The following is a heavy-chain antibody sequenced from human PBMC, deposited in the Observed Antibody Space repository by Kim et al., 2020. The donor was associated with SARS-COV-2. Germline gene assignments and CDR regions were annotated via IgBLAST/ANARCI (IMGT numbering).Heavy chain of an antibody. J-gene: IGHJ5*02. D-gene: IGHD3-3*01. Sequence: DTVKGRFTITRDNSKNTLFLQMNSLTADDSAMYYCARDEVDYWRGYFWFDPWGQGTLVTVSS. CDR3: ARDEVDYWRGYFWFDP. V-gene: IGHV3-30*07.